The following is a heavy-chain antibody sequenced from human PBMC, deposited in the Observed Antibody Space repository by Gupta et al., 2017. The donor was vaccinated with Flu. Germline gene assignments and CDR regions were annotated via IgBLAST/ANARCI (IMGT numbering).Heavy chain of an antibody. CDR2: IYTSGST. D-gene: IGHD2-2*01. Sequence: QVQLQESGPGLVKPSQTLSLTCTVSGGSISSGSYYWSWIRQPAGKGLEWIGRIYTSGSTNYNPSLKSRVTISVDTSKNQFSLKLSSVTAADTAVYYCAREGGDIVVVPAAPGFNYYYGMDVWGQGTTVTVSS. V-gene: IGHV4-61*02. CDR3: AREGGDIVVVPAAPGFNYYYGMDV. J-gene: IGHJ6*02. CDR1: GGSISSGSYY.